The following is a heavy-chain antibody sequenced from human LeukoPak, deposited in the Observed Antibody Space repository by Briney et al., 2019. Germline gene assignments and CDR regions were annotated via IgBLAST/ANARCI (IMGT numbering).Heavy chain of an antibody. CDR1: GGSISSYY. D-gene: IGHD5-18*01. J-gene: IGHJ4*02. CDR2: IYYSGST. V-gene: IGHV4-59*08. CDR3: ARRGYSYGSPYYYFDY. Sequence: KTSETLSLTCTVSGGSISSYYWSWIRQPPGKGLEWIGYIYYSGSTNYNPSLKSRVTISVDTSKNQFSLKLSSVTAADTAVYYCARRGYSYGSPYYYFDYWGQGTLVTVSS.